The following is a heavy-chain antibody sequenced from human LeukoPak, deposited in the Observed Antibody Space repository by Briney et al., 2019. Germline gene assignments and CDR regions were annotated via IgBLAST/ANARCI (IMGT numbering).Heavy chain of an antibody. D-gene: IGHD6-19*01. CDR3: AKPRTTAGTLDYFDY. CDR2: TLSDGSSK. J-gene: IGHJ4*02. Sequence: PGGSLRLSCAAAGFTFSNYVMHWVRQAPGKGLEWVAFTLSDGSSKYYADSVKGRFTISRDNSKNTLYLQMNSLRPEDTAVYYCAKPRTTAGTLDYFDYWGKGTLVTVSS. V-gene: IGHV3-30*02. CDR1: GFTFSNYV.